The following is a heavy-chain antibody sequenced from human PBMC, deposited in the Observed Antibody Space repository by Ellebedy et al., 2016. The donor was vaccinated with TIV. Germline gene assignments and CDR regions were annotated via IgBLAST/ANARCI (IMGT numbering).Heavy chain of an antibody. D-gene: IGHD6-13*01. V-gene: IGHV1-69*13. CDR2: IIPIFGTA. Sequence: SVKVSXXASGGTFSSYAISWVRQAPGQGLEWMGGIIPIFGTANYAQKFQGRVTITADESTSTAYMELSSLRSDDTAVYYCARTPFIAAAGPNQQNLDYWGQGTLVTVSS. J-gene: IGHJ4*02. CDR3: ARTPFIAAAGPNQQNLDY. CDR1: GGTFSSYA.